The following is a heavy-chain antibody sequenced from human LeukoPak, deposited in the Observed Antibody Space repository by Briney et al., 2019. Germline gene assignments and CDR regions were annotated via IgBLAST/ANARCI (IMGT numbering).Heavy chain of an antibody. D-gene: IGHD4-11*01. CDR1: GGSFSGYY. CDR3: ARWMTTVTGFDY. CDR2: INHSGST. J-gene: IGHJ4*02. Sequence: SETLSLTCAVYGGSFSGYYWSWIRQPPGKGLEWIGEINHSGSTNYNPSLKSRVTISVDTSKNQFSLKLSSVTAADTAVYYCARWMTTVTGFDYWGQGTLVTVSS. V-gene: IGHV4-34*01.